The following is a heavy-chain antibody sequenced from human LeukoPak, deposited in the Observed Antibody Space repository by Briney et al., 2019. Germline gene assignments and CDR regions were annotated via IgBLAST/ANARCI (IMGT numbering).Heavy chain of an antibody. CDR2: IYYSGST. D-gene: IGHD6-13*01. J-gene: IGHJ4*02. V-gene: IGHV4-59*12. Sequence: PSETLSLTCTVSGGSISSYYWSWIRQPPGKGLEWIGYIYYSGSTNYNPSLKSRVTISVDTSKNQFSLKLSSVTAADTAVYYCARRAAGDYFDYWGQGNLVTVSS. CDR1: GGSISSYY. CDR3: ARRAAGDYFDY.